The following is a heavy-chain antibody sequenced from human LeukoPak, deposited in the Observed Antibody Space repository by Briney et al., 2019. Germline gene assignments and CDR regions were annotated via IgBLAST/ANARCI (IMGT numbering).Heavy chain of an antibody. D-gene: IGHD2-2*01. V-gene: IGHV3-53*01. J-gene: IGHJ4*02. CDR1: GFTVSSKY. Sequence: PGGSLRLSCAASGFTVSSKYMSWVRQAPGEGLEWVSVIYNDGSTYYADSVKGRFTISRDNAKNSVYLQMNSLRAEDTAVYHCATGRSCTTCYLPDYWGQGTLVTVSS. CDR3: ATGRSCTTCYLPDY. CDR2: IYNDGST.